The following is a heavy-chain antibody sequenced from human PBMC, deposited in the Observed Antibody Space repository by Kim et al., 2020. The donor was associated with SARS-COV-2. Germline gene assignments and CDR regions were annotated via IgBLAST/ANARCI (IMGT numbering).Heavy chain of an antibody. CDR2: ISGSGGST. CDR1: GFTFSSYA. V-gene: IGHV3-23*01. Sequence: GGSPRLSCAASGFTFSSYAMSWVRQAPGKGLEWVSAISGSGGSTYYADSVKGRFTISRDNSKNTLYLQMNSLRAEDTAVYYCAKDLRPGYYDSSTNNWFDPWGQGTLVTVSS. D-gene: IGHD3-22*01. CDR3: AKDLRPGYYDSSTNNWFDP. J-gene: IGHJ5*02.